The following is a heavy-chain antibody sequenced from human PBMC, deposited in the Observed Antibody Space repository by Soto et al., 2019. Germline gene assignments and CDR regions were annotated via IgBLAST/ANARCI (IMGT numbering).Heavy chain of an antibody. CDR3: ASDQGDIVVVPAVTGGFWYYGMDV. D-gene: IGHD2-2*01. Sequence: QVQLVQSGAEVKKPGSSVKVSCKASGGTFSSYAISWVRQAPGQGLEWMGGIIPIFGTANYAQKFQGRVTITADKSTSTAYMELSSLRSEDTAVYYCASDQGDIVVVPAVTGGFWYYGMDVWGQGTTVTVSS. CDR2: IIPIFGTA. J-gene: IGHJ6*02. CDR1: GGTFSSYA. V-gene: IGHV1-69*06.